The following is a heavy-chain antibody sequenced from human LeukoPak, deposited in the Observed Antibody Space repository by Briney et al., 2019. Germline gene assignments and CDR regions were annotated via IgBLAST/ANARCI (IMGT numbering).Heavy chain of an antibody. V-gene: IGHV3-66*01. CDR1: GIDVSSNY. CDR3: AREVGA. D-gene: IGHD1-26*01. CDR2: TYVSGNT. J-gene: IGHJ5*02. Sequence: GGSLRLSCTVSGIDVSSNYISWVRQAPGKGLEWVSVTYVSGNTYYADSVKGRFIVSGDNSKNTLYLEMNSLRVEDTGVYYCAREVGAWGQGTLVTVSS.